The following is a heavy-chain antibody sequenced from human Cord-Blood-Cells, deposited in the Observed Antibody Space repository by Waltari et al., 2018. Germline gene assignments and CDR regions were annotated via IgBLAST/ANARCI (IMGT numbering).Heavy chain of an antibody. CDR3: ARADYYGSGSYYAFDI. CDR1: GYTFTSYD. J-gene: IGHJ3*02. Sequence: QVQLVQSGAEVTKPGASVKASCKASGYTFTSYDINWVRHATGQGHEWMGWMNPNSGNTGYAQKFQGRVTMTRNTSISTAYMELSSLRSEDTAVYYCARADYYGSGSYYAFDILGQGTMVTVSS. V-gene: IGHV1-8*01. D-gene: IGHD3-10*01. CDR2: MNPNSGNT.